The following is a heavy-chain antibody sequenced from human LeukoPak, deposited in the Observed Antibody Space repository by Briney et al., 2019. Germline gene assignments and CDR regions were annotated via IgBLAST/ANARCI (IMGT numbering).Heavy chain of an antibody. J-gene: IGHJ4*02. D-gene: IGHD1-26*01. CDR1: GGSTSSGGYY. CDR3: ARVVGDYFDY. Sequence: TSQTLSLTCTVSGGSTSSGGYYWSWIRQHPGKGPEWIGYIHHGGSTYYNPSLKSRVSISVDTSMNQFSLNLTSVTAADTAIYFCARVVGDYFDYWGQGTLVTVSS. V-gene: IGHV4-31*03. CDR2: IHHGGST.